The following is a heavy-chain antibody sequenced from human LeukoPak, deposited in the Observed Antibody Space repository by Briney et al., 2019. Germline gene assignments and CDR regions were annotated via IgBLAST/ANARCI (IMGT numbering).Heavy chain of an antibody. D-gene: IGHD3-22*01. CDR2: ISANNGNT. J-gene: IGHJ4*02. CDR1: GYTFTSYG. V-gene: IGHV1-18*01. CDR3: ARVLGSRYYYDSSGYLDY. Sequence: ASVKVSCKASGYTFTSYGISWVRQAPGQGLEWMGWISANNGNTNYAQKFQGRVTMTIDTSTSTAYMELRSLRSDDTAVYYCARVLGSRYYYDSSGYLDYWGQGALVSVSS.